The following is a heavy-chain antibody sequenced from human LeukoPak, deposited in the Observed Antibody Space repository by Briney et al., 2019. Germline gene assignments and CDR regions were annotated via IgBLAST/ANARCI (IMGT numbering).Heavy chain of an antibody. CDR1: GGTFSSYA. D-gene: IGHD1-26*01. Sequence: SVKVSCKASGGTFSSYAISWVRQAPGQGLEWMGGIIPIFGTANYAQKFQGRVTITTDESTSAAYMELSSLRSEDTAVYYCAGGGATTRFAFDIWGQGTMVTVSS. CDR3: AGGGATTRFAFDI. V-gene: IGHV1-69*05. CDR2: IIPIFGTA. J-gene: IGHJ3*02.